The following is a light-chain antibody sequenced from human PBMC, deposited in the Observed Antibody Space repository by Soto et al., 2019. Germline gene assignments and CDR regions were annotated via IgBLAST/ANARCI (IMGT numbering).Light chain of an antibody. CDR3: QQYNSYSPK. CDR1: QSISVW. V-gene: IGKV1-5*03. Sequence: DIQMTQSPSTLSASVGDRVTITCRASQSISVWLAWYQQKAGKAPNLLIYKASRLESGVPSRFSGSGSETEFTITISGLQPGDSATYYCQQYNSYSPKFGQGTKVDIK. CDR2: KAS. J-gene: IGKJ1*01.